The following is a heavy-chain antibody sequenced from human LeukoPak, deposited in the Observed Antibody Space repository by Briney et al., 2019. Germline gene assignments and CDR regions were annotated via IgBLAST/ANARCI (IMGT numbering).Heavy chain of an antibody. J-gene: IGHJ5*02. Sequence: GSLRLSCAASGFTFSSYAMSWVRQAPGKGLEWVANIKQDGSEKYYVDSVKGRFTISRDNAKNSLYLQMNSLRAEDTAVYYCARGGVRWFDPWGQGTLVTVSS. CDR1: GFTFSSYA. V-gene: IGHV3-7*01. CDR3: ARGGVRWFDP. CDR2: IKQDGSEK.